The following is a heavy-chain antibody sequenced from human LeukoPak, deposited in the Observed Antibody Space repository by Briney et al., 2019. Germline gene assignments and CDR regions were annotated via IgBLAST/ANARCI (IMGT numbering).Heavy chain of an antibody. V-gene: IGHV3-30*04. CDR1: GFTFSSYA. D-gene: IGHD5-18*01. Sequence: PGRSLRLSCAASGFTFSSYAMHWVRQAPGKGLEWVAVISYDGSNKYYADSVKGRFTISRDNSKNTLYLQMNSLRAEDTAVYYCAKGDEGKYSYGTLGYWGQGTLVTVSS. CDR2: ISYDGSNK. J-gene: IGHJ4*02. CDR3: AKGDEGKYSYGTLGY.